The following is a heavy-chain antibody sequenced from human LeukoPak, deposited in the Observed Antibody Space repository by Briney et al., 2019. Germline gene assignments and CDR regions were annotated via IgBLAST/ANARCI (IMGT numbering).Heavy chain of an antibody. J-gene: IGHJ3*02. CDR2: ISYDGSNK. CDR3: ARGPGPIAGAKNPFDI. CDR1: GLTFSSYA. Sequence: GRSLRLSCAASGLTFSSYAMHWVRQAPGKGLEWVAVISYDGSNKYYADSVKGRFTISGDKSKNTLYLQMNSLRPGDTAFYYCARGPGPIAGAKNPFDIWGQGTMVTVSS. V-gene: IGHV3-30*01. D-gene: IGHD1-26*01.